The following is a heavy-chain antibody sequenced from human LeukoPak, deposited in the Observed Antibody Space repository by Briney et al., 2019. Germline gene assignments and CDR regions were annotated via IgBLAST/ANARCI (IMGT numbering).Heavy chain of an antibody. J-gene: IGHJ4*02. CDR2: ISYDGSNK. D-gene: IGHD5-18*01. Sequence: PGGSLRLSCAASGFTFSSYAMHWVRQAPGKGLEWVAVISYDGSNKYYAASVKDRFIVSRDTSKNTLYLQMNSLRAEDTAVYYCAKDPLNTLMVSPTFDYWGQGTLVTVSS. CDR3: AKDPLNTLMVSPTFDY. CDR1: GFTFSSYA. V-gene: IGHV3-30-3*01.